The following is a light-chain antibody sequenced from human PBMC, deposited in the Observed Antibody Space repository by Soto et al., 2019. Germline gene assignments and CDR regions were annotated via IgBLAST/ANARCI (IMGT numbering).Light chain of an antibody. J-gene: IGKJ1*01. CDR3: QQYGTSPQT. CDR2: DTS. CDR1: QSVNSN. Sequence: DIVMTQSPATLSVSPGERHTLSCRASQSVNSNLAWYQQKPGQAPGLLIYDTSTRASGVPDRFSGSGSGTEFTLTISRLEPEDFAVYYWQQYGTSPQTFGQVTKGDSK. V-gene: IGKV3D-15*01.